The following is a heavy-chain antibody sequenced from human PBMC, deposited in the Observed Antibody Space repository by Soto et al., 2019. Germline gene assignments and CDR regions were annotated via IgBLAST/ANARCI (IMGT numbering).Heavy chain of an antibody. CDR1: GFTFSSYA. CDR3: ARDPSTGSADY. J-gene: IGHJ4*02. CDR2: ISARGDNT. D-gene: IGHD3-9*01. V-gene: IGHV3-23*01. Sequence: EVQLLESGGDLVQPGGSLRLSCADSGFTFSSYAMNWVRQAPGKRPEWVSTISARGDNTYSTDSVKGSFTISIDNSKNALSRQMNSLRAADTAVYYCARDPSTGSADYWGQGTLVTFSS.